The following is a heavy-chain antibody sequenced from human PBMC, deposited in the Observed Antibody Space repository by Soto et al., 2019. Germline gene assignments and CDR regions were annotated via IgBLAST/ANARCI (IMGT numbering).Heavy chain of an antibody. D-gene: IGHD2-2*02. J-gene: IGHJ4*02. CDR3: ARLKSDCGSVMCYKGWVDY. CDR1: GASISSGDYY. V-gene: IGHV4-31*03. Sequence: QVQLQESGPGLVKPLQTLSLTCTVSGASISSGDYYWSWIRQYPGKGLERIGIIHYSGSTNYNPSLESRVTISVDTSKNQVPLKMSSVTAADTAVYYCARLKSDCGSVMCYKGWVDYWGQGTLVTVSS. CDR2: IHYSGST.